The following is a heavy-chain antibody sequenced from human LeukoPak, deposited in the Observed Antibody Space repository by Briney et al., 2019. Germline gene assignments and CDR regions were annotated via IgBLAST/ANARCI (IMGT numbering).Heavy chain of an antibody. J-gene: IGHJ4*02. CDR1: GFTFSSYA. CDR2: ISYDGSNK. D-gene: IGHD1-1*01. V-gene: IGHV3-30-3*01. Sequence: GGPLRLSCAASGFTFSSYAMHWVRQAPGKGLEWVAVISYDGSNKYYADSVKGRFTISRDNSKNTLYLQMNSLRAEDTAVYYCAREKAVQLKFSLDYWGQGTLVTVSS. CDR3: AREKAVQLKFSLDY.